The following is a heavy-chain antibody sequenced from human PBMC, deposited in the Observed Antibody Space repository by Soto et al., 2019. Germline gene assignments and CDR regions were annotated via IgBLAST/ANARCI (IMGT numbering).Heavy chain of an antibody. Sequence: ASVKVSGKASGGTFSSYAISWVRQAPGQGLEWMGGIIPIFGTANYAQKFQGRVTITADESTSTAYMELSSLRSEDTAVYYCARHTCSGGSCYSGVYYYYGMDVWGQGTTVTVSS. D-gene: IGHD2-15*01. CDR1: GGTFSSYA. CDR3: ARHTCSGGSCYSGVYYYYGMDV. V-gene: IGHV1-69*13. CDR2: IIPIFGTA. J-gene: IGHJ6*02.